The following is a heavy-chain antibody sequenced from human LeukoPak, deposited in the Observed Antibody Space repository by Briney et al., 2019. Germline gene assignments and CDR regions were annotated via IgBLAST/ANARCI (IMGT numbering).Heavy chain of an antibody. CDR1: GGSISSTSYY. CDR3: ARRVSGDYGHWFDP. V-gene: IGHV4-39*07. D-gene: IGHD4-17*01. CDR2: IYYSGNT. J-gene: IGHJ5*02. Sequence: SDTLSLTCAVSGGSISSTSYYWGWIRQPPGKGLEWIGSIYYSGNTYYNPSLKSRVTILLDTSKNQFSLKLSSVTAADTAIYSCARRVSGDYGHWFDPWGQGTLVTVSS.